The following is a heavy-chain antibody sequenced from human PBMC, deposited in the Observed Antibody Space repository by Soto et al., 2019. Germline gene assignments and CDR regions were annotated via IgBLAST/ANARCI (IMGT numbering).Heavy chain of an antibody. Sequence: ASVKVSCKASGYTFTSYGISWVRQAPGQGLEWMGWISPFNGIANYAQKLQGRVTMTTDTSTSTAYMELSSLRSEDTAVYYCARSPNIVATTYYYYYYMDVWGKGTTVTVSS. D-gene: IGHD5-12*01. V-gene: IGHV1-18*01. CDR2: ISPFNGIA. CDR1: GYTFTSYG. J-gene: IGHJ6*03. CDR3: ARSPNIVATTYYYYYYMDV.